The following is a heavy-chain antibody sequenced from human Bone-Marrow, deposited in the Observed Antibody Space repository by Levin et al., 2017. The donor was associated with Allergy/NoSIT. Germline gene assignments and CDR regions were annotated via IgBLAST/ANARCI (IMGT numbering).Heavy chain of an antibody. CDR1: GFPFSAYG. J-gene: IGHJ4*02. V-gene: IGHV3-30*18. CDR3: AKDGYASSGFYLDH. Sequence: GGSLRLSCAASGFPFSAYGMHWVRQAPGKGLEWVATMSYEGTIENYADSVKGRSTISRDNSKNTLFLQMNSLRDEDTTLNYCAKDGYASSGFYLDHWGQGTRVTVSS. CDR2: MSYEGTIE. D-gene: IGHD3-22*01.